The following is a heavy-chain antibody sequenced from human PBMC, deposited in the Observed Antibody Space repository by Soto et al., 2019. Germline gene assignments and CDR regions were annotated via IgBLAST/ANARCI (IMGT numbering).Heavy chain of an antibody. Sequence: KTSETLSLTCAVYGGSFSGYYRSWIRQPPGKGLEWIGEINHSGSTNYNPSLKSRVTISVDTSKNQFSLKLSSVTAADTAVYYCARAGDSIAARPPPRYYGMDVWGQGTTVTVSS. J-gene: IGHJ6*02. V-gene: IGHV4-34*01. CDR3: ARAGDSIAARPPPRYYGMDV. D-gene: IGHD6-6*01. CDR2: INHSGST. CDR1: GGSFSGYY.